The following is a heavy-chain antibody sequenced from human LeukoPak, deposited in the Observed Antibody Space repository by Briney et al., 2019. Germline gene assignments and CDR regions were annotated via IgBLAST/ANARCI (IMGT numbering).Heavy chain of an antibody. CDR1: EFTFSSYE. CDR2: ISSSGSTI. J-gene: IGHJ4*02. D-gene: IGHD5-24*01. Sequence: GGSLRLSCAASEFTFSSYEMNWVRQAPGKGLEWVSYISSSGSTIYYADSVKGRFTISRDNAKNSLYLQMNSLRGEDTAVYYCARRRDGYTRSFDYWGQGTLVTVSS. CDR3: ARRRDGYTRSFDY. V-gene: IGHV3-48*03.